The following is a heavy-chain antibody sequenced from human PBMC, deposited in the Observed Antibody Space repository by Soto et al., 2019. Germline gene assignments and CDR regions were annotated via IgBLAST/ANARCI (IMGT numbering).Heavy chain of an antibody. CDR2: SYYSWST. D-gene: IGHD6-13*01. J-gene: IGHJ4*02. V-gene: IGHV4-31*03. CDR1: VGSISSGCYY. CDR3: EREPGAAAGTFQYSFDC. Sequence: PSETLSLTCTVSVGSISSGCYYLSWILQHPGKGLEWIGYSYYSWSTYYNPSLKSRVTISADTSKNQSSLKLSSVTAADTPVYYCEREPGAAAGTFQYSFDCWGKGTRLTVSS.